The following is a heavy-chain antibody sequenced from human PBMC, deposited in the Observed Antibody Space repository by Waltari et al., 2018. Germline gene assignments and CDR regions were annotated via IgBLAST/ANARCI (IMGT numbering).Heavy chain of an antibody. CDR2: IWYDGSNK. CDR3: ARMKWVGYSYGYPDY. V-gene: IGHV3-33*01. CDR1: GFTFRSYG. J-gene: IGHJ4*02. D-gene: IGHD5-18*01. Sequence: QVQLVESGGGVVQPGRSLRLSCAASGFTFRSYGMHWVRQAPGKGLEWVAVIWYDGSNKYYADSVKGRFTISRDNSKNTLYLQMNSLRAEDTAVYYCARMKWVGYSYGYPDYWGQGTLVTVSS.